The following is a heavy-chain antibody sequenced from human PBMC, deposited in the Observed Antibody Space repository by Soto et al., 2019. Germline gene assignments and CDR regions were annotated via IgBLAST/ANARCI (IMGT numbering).Heavy chain of an antibody. CDR1: GFTFSDYY. D-gene: IGHD1-1*01. V-gene: IGHV3-11*03. CDR2: SSNSGTFA. CDR3: ARSGDNFNVLDC. Sequence: QVHLLESGGGLVKPGGSLRLSCAASGFTFSDYYMSWVRQAPGRGLEWISYSSNSGTFARYATSVKGRFSISRDNANNSLYLEINSMIVEDKAVYYCARSGDNFNVLDCWGQGTPCTVS. J-gene: IGHJ4*02.